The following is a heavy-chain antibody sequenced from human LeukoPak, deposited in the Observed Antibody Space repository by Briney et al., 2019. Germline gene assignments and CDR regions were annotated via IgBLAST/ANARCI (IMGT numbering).Heavy chain of an antibody. J-gene: IGHJ3*02. Sequence: ASVKVSCKASGGTFSSYAISWVRQAPGQGLEWMGGIIPIFGTANYAQKFQGRVTTTADESTSTAYMELSSLRSEDTAVYYCASPPRYDILTGDEVHAFDIWGQGTMVTVSS. CDR2: IIPIFGTA. CDR3: ASPPRYDILTGDEVHAFDI. D-gene: IGHD3-9*01. V-gene: IGHV1-69*13. CDR1: GGTFSSYA.